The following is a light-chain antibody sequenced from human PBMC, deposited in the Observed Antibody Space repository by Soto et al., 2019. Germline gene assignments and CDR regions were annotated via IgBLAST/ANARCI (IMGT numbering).Light chain of an antibody. CDR1: QSIRHY. Sequence: DIQMTQSPSTLSASVGDRVTITCRASQSIRHYLAWYQQMPGKAPKLLIYGASTLQSGVPSRFSGSGSGTEFTLTISSLQPDDFGTYFCQHHNSYSQTFGQGTKVDIK. J-gene: IGKJ1*01. V-gene: IGKV1-5*01. CDR3: QHHNSYSQT. CDR2: GAS.